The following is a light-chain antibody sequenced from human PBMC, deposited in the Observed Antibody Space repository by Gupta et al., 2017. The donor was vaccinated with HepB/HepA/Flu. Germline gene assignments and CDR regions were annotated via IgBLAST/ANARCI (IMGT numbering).Light chain of an antibody. CDR3: PAWDSHTML. Sequence: SYDLTQPPSVSVSPGQTVSITCSGERLGDKYNSWYQQRPGQPPVLVIYQGSNRPSGIPDRFSGSSSGNTATLTISATQPPDEADYYCPAWDSHTMLFGGGTKPTVL. J-gene: IGLJ2*01. CDR2: QGS. V-gene: IGLV3-1*01. CDR1: RLGDKY.